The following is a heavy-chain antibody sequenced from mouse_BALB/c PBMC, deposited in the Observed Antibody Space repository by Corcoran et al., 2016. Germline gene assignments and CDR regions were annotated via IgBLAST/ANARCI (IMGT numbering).Heavy chain of an antibody. J-gene: IGHJ2*01. CDR3: ARDRDFDY. CDR2: ISYDGSN. CDR1: GYSITSGYY. V-gene: IGHV3-6*02. Sequence: DVQLQESGPGLVKPSQSLSLTCSVTGYSITSGYYWNWIRQFPGNKLEWMGYISYDGSNNYNPSLKNRISITRDTSKNQFFLKLNSVTTEDTATYYCARDRDFDYWGQGTTPTVSS.